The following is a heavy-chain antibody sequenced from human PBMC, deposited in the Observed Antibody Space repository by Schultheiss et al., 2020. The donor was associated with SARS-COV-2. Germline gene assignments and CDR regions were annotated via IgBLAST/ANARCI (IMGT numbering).Heavy chain of an antibody. J-gene: IGHJ6*02. Sequence: GGSLRLSCAASGFTVSSNYMSWVRQAPGKGLEWVSVIYSGGSTYYADSVQGRFTISRDKSKNTLHLQLNSLRAEDTALYYCARGVRYYFSAMDVWGQGTPVTVSS. CDR2: IYSGGST. V-gene: IGHV3-53*01. CDR1: GFTVSSNY. CDR3: ARGVRYYFSAMDV. D-gene: IGHD3-10*01.